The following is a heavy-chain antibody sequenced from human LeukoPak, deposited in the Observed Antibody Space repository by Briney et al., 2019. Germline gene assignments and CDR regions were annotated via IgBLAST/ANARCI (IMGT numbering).Heavy chain of an antibody. D-gene: IGHD3-22*01. Sequence: GGSLRLSCAASGFTVSSNYMNWVRQAPGKGLEYVSALSSNGGNTYYANSVKGRFTISRDNSKNTLYLQMGSLRAEDMAVYYCARAGDGYYYDSSGILYGMDVWGQGTTVTVSS. J-gene: IGHJ6*02. CDR3: ARAGDGYYYDSSGILYGMDV. CDR1: GFTVSSNY. CDR2: LSSNGGNT. V-gene: IGHV3-64*01.